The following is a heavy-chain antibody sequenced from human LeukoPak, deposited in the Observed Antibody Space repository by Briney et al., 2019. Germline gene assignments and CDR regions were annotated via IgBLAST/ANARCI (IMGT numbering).Heavy chain of an antibody. CDR2: TSHRGST. V-gene: IGHV4-38-2*02. CDR1: GYSISNGYY. D-gene: IGHD3-3*01. J-gene: IGHJ4*02. Sequence: PSETLSLTCTVSGYSISNGYYWGWIRQPPGKGLEWVGSTSHRGSTYYNPSLRSRITISLDRSKQKFSLKLTSVTAADTAVYFCARGAEYYAIWRGYAGYSDYWGQGISVTVSS. CDR3: ARGAEYYAIWRGYAGYSDY.